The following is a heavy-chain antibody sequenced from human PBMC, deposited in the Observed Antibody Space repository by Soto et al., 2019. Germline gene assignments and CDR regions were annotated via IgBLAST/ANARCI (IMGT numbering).Heavy chain of an antibody. J-gene: IGHJ4*02. CDR3: ARDSGITGTTSELDY. D-gene: IGHD1-20*01. V-gene: IGHV4-59*01. CDR1: GGSISSYY. CDR2: IYYSGST. Sequence: SETLSLTCTVSGGSISSYYWSWIRQPPGKGLEWIGYIYYSGSTNYNPSLKSRVTISVDTSKNQFSLKLSSVTAADTAVYYCARDSGITGTTSELDYWGQGTLVTVSS.